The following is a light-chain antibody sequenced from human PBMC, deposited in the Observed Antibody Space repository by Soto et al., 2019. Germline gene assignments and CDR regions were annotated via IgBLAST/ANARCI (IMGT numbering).Light chain of an antibody. CDR2: AAS. CDR1: QGISNY. CDR3: QKYNSAPRT. J-gene: IGKJ1*01. V-gene: IGKV1-27*01. Sequence: DIQMTQSPSSLSASVGDRVTITCRASQGISNYLAWYQQRPGKVPKLLIYAASILQSGVPSRFSGSASGTHFTLTISALQPEDVATYYCQKYNSAPRTFGQGTKVEIK.